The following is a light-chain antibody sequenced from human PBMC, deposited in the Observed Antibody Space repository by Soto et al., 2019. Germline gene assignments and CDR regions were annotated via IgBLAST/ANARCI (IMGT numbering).Light chain of an antibody. CDR1: QSISSY. Sequence: DIQMTQSPPFLSASVGDRVTVTCRASQSISSYLNWYQQKPGKAPKLLIYAASSLQSGVASRFSGSGSGTDLTLTISSLQPEDFATYYCQQSYSTPYTFGQGTKLEIK. CDR2: AAS. CDR3: QQSYSTPYT. J-gene: IGKJ2*01. V-gene: IGKV1-39*01.